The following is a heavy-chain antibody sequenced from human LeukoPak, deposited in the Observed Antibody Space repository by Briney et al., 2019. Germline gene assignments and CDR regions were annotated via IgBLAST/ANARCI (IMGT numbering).Heavy chain of an antibody. CDR1: GFTFSDYY. Sequence: GGSLRLSCAASGFTFSDYYMSWIRQAPGKGLEWVSYISRSGSTIYYADSVKGRFTISRDNSKNTLYLQMNSLRVEDTAVYYCAKGGEWLVASAYYYFYLDVWGKETTVTISS. V-gene: IGHV3-11*01. J-gene: IGHJ6*03. D-gene: IGHD6-19*01. CDR3: AKGGEWLVASAYYYFYLDV. CDR2: ISRSGSTI.